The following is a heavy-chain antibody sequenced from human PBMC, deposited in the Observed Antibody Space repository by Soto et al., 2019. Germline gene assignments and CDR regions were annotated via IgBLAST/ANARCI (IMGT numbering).Heavy chain of an antibody. CDR1: GFTFSDYY. J-gene: IGHJ3*02. D-gene: IGHD2-21*01. CDR3: ARAIREYASDI. Sequence: PGGSLKFSCAASGFTFSDYYMGWIRQAQGKGLEGVSYIRSSGSTIYFADSVKGRFTTSGDNAKNSRYLEMKGLRAEGTAVYYCARAIREYASDIWGHVTMVTVSS. V-gene: IGHV3-11*01. CDR2: IRSSGSTI.